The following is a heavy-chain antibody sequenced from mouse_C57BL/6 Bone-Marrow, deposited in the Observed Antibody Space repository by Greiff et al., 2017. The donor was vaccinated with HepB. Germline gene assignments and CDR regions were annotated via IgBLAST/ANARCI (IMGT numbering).Heavy chain of an antibody. D-gene: IGHD1-1*01. CDR1: GYAFSSSW. V-gene: IGHV1-82*01. CDR3: ARKFITTVGYYFDY. CDR2: IYPGDGDT. Sequence: VKLMESGPELVKPGASVKISCKASGYAFSSSWMNWVKQRPGKGLEWIGRIYPGDGDTNYNGKFKGKATLTADKSSSTAYMQLSSLTSEDSAVYFCARKFITTVGYYFDYWGQGTTLTVSS. J-gene: IGHJ2*01.